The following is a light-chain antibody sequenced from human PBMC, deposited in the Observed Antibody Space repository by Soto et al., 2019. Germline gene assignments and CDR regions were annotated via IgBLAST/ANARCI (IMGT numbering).Light chain of an antibody. CDR2: DVS. Sequence: EIVWTQSPGTLSLSPGERATLSCRSSQSVSSNYLAWYQQKPDQAPRLVIYDVSGRATGITDRFSGSGSGTDFTLTISRLEPEDVSVYYCQKYGSSPTFGQGTKVEIK. CDR3: QKYGSSPT. J-gene: IGKJ1*01. V-gene: IGKV3-20*01. CDR1: QSVSSNY.